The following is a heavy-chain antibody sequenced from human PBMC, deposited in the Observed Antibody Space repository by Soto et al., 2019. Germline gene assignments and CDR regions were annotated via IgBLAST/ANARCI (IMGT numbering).Heavy chain of an antibody. D-gene: IGHD3-22*01. V-gene: IGHV3-11*01. CDR3: ARAPPYYYDSSGYYYGY. CDR1: GFTFSDYY. CDR2: ISSSGSTI. J-gene: IGHJ4*02. Sequence: PGGSLRLSCAASGFTFSDYYMSWIRQAPGKGLEWVSYISSSGSTIYYADSVKGRFTISRDNAKNSLYLQMNSPRAEDTAVYYCARAPPYYYDSSGYYYGYWGQGTLVTVSS.